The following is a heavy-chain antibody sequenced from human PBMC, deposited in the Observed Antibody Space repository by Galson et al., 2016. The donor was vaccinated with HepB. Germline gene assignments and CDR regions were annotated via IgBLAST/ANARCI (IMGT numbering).Heavy chain of an antibody. D-gene: IGHD2-15*01. CDR2: ISGNGGST. V-gene: IGHV3-64D*06. CDR3: AKRAHATGDYCGMDV. J-gene: IGHJ6*02. Sequence: SLRLSCATSGFTFSSYSMHWVRQAPGKGLEYVSTISGNGGSTYYADSVKGRFTISRDNSKSTLYLQMSSLRAEDTAVYYCAKRAHATGDYCGMDVWGQGTTVTVSS. CDR1: GFTFSSYS.